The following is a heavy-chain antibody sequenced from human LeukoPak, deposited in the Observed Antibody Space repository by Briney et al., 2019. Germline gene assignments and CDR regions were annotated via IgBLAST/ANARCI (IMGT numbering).Heavy chain of an antibody. D-gene: IGHD6-13*01. V-gene: IGHV3-48*01. CDR1: GFFFGGHA. CDR3: AKDFLSGTFDP. CDR2: ITKDSDII. Sequence: PGGSLRLSCEASGFFFGGHAMNWLRQAPGKGLEWISFITKDSDIIHYAESVEGRFTVSRDNAKNSLYLQMNSLRVEDTAVYYCAKDFLSGTFDPWGQGTLVTVSS. J-gene: IGHJ5*02.